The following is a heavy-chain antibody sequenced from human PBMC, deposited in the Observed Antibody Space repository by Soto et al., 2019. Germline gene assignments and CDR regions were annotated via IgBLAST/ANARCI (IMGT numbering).Heavy chain of an antibody. CDR1: GFTFSSYW. D-gene: IGHD3-10*01. J-gene: IGHJ5*02. Sequence: GGSLRLSCAASGFTFSSYWMHWVRQAPGKGLVWVSRINSDGSSTSYADSVKGRFTISRDNAKNTLYLQMNSLRAEDTAVYYCANVGSFGEFDPWGQGTLVTVSS. V-gene: IGHV3-74*01. CDR3: ANVGSFGEFDP. CDR2: INSDGSST.